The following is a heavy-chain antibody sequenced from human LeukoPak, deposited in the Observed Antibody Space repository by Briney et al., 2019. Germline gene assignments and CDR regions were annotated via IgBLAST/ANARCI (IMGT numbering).Heavy chain of an antibody. CDR3: ARYYDILTGYDY. CDR1: GGPLSAYY. Sequence: PSETLSLTCTVSGGPLSAYYWTWIRQPPGKGLEWIGEINHSGSTNYNPSLKSRVTISVDTSKNQFSLKLSSVTAADTAVYYCARYYDILTGYDYWGQGTLVTVSS. CDR2: INHSGST. J-gene: IGHJ4*02. V-gene: IGHV4-34*01. D-gene: IGHD3-9*01.